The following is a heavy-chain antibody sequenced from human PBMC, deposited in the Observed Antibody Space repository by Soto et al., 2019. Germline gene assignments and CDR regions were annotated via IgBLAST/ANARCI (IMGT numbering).Heavy chain of an antibody. D-gene: IGHD3-10*01. V-gene: IGHV4-34*01. CDR3: ARVVLWFGELLYPTYYFDY. Sequence: SETLSLTCAVYGGSFSGYYWSWIRQPPGKGLEWIGEINHSGSTNYNPSLKSRVTISVDTSKNQFSLKLSSVTAADTAVYYCARVVLWFGELLYPTYYFDYWGQGTLFTVSS. J-gene: IGHJ4*02. CDR2: INHSGST. CDR1: GGSFSGYY.